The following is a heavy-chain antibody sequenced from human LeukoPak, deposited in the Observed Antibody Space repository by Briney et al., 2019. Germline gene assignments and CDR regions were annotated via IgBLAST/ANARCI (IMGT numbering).Heavy chain of an antibody. V-gene: IGHV1-69*10. CDR3: ARDGGYSSSWYGY. CDR1: GGTFSSFA. D-gene: IGHD6-13*01. CDR2: IIPILGTA. Sequence: SVKVSCKASGGTFSSFAISWVRQAPGQGLEWMGGIIPILGTANYAQKFQGRVTITADKSTSTAYMELSSLRSEDTAVYYCARDGGYSSSWYGYWGQGTLVTVSS. J-gene: IGHJ4*02.